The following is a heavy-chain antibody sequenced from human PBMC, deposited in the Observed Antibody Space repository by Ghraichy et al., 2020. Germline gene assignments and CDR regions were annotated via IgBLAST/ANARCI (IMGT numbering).Heavy chain of an antibody. CDR3: AKEVNSSGYYTYVDH. V-gene: IGHV3-30*18. CDR2: VSYNGDTK. J-gene: IGHJ4*02. Sequence: GGSLRLSCAASGFIFSNYGMQWVRQAPGKGLEWVAVVSYNGDTKYYAESVKGRFTVSRDNSKNTMYLQMSSLRVEDTAVYYCAKEVNSSGYYTYVDHWGQRALVTVSS. D-gene: IGHD3-22*01. CDR1: GFIFSNYG.